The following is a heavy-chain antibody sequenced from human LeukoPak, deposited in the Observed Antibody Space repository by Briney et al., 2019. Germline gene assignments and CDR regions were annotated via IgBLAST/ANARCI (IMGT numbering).Heavy chain of an antibody. Sequence: SETLSLICTVSSGSISSGGYYWSWIRQHPGKGLEWIGYIYYSGSTYYNPSLKSQLTISLDTSKNQFSLKLSAVTAADTAVYYCARGPVRDYSNYWGQGTLATVSS. J-gene: IGHJ4*02. CDR3: ARGPVRDYSNY. CDR2: IYYSGST. CDR1: SGSISSGGYY. V-gene: IGHV4-31*01. D-gene: IGHD4-11*01.